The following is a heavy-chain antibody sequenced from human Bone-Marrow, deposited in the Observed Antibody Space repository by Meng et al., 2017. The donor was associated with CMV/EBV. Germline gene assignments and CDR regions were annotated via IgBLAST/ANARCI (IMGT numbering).Heavy chain of an antibody. CDR1: GFTFSSYW. V-gene: IGHV3-74*01. D-gene: IGHD2-15*01. Sequence: GGSLRLSCAASGFTFSSYWMHWVRQAPGKGLVWVSRINSDGSSTSYADSVKGRFTISRDNAKNSLYLQMNSLRAEDTAVYYCARIARHCSGGSCYSFANYWYFDLWGRGTLVTGSS. CDR2: INSDGSST. J-gene: IGHJ2*01. CDR3: ARIARHCSGGSCYSFANYWYFDL.